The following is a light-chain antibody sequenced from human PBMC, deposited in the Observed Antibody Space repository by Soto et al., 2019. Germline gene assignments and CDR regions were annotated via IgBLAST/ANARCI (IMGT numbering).Light chain of an antibody. CDR2: YND. V-gene: IGLV1-36*01. Sequence: QSALTQPPSVSEAPRQRVTISCSGSNSNIGNNEVSWYQQLPGKAPKLLIFYNDLLPSGVSDRFSGSKSGTSASLAISGLQSEDEADYYCASWDDSLNVYVFGTGTKLTVL. J-gene: IGLJ1*01. CDR3: ASWDDSLNVYV. CDR1: NSNIGNNE.